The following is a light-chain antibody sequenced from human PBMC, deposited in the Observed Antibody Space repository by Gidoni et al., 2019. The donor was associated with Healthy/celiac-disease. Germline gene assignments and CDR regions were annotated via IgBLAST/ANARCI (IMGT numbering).Light chain of an antibody. Sequence: LSLSPGERATLSCRASQSVSSSYLAWYQQKPGQAPRLLIYGASSRATGIPDRFSGSGSGTDFTLTISRLEPEDFAVYYCQQYGSSPKTFGQXTKVEIK. J-gene: IGKJ1*01. CDR1: QSVSSSY. V-gene: IGKV3-20*01. CDR3: QQYGSSPKT. CDR2: GAS.